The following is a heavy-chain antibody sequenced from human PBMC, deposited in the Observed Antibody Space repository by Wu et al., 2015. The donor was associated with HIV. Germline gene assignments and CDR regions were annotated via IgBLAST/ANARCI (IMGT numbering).Heavy chain of an antibody. V-gene: IGHV1-2*02. CDR1: GYTFTDYY. CDR3: ARDWRFRGIFDDLYMDV. J-gene: IGHJ6*03. Sequence: VQLEQSGAQIQRSGASVTVSCKTSGYTFTDYYIHWVRQAPGQGLQRMGYINPDTGDTKYSQNFKGTVTMTRDTSLSTVYMVLTRPRLNDTAIYYCARDWRFRGIFDDLYMDVWGNGTTVVVSS. D-gene: IGHD3-3*02. CDR2: INPDTGDT.